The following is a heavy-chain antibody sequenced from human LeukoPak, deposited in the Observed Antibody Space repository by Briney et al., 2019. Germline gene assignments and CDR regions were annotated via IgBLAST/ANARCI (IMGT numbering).Heavy chain of an antibody. D-gene: IGHD2-2*01. Sequence: PSETLSLTCTVSGGSISSSSYYWGWIRQPPGKGLEWIGSIYYSGSTYYNPSLKSRVTISVDTSKNQFSLKLSSVTAADTAVYYCARHVPAATRADYYYYYMDVWGKGTTVTVSS. V-gene: IGHV4-39*07. J-gene: IGHJ6*03. CDR1: GGSISSSSYY. CDR3: ARHVPAATRADYYYYYMDV. CDR2: IYYSGST.